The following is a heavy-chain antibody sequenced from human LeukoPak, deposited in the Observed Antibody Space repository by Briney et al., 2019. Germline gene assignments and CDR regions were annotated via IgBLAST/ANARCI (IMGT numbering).Heavy chain of an antibody. CDR2: INTNTGNP. CDR1: GYTFTSYG. J-gene: IGHJ4*02. Sequence: ASVKVSCKASGYTFTSYGISWVRQAPGQGLEWMGWINTNTGNPTYAQGFTGRFVFSLDTSVSTAYLQISSLKAEDTAVYYCARVGTTSTFDFWGQGTLVTVSS. D-gene: IGHD7-27*01. CDR3: ARVGTTSTFDF. V-gene: IGHV7-4-1*02.